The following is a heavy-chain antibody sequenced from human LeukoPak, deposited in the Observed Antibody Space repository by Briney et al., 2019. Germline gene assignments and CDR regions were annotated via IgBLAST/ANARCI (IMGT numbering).Heavy chain of an antibody. V-gene: IGHV4-39*01. D-gene: IGHD2-2*01. Sequence: SETLSLTCTVSGGSISSSSYYWGWIRQPPGKGLEWIGSINYSGTTYYSPSLKSRVTISVDTSKNQFSLKLSSVTAADTAVYYCARLPIVVVPSTSFDIWGQGTVVTVSS. CDR1: GGSISSSSYY. J-gene: IGHJ3*02. CDR2: INYSGTT. CDR3: ARLPIVVVPSTSFDI.